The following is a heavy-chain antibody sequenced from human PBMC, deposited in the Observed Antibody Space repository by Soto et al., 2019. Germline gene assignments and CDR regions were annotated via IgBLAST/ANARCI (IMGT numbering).Heavy chain of an antibody. CDR2: INHSGST. J-gene: IGHJ4*02. D-gene: IGHD7-27*01. CDR1: DGSFSGYY. CDR3: ARRNWGHFDY. V-gene: IGHV4-34*01. Sequence: QVQIHQWGAGLLKPSETLSLTCAVYDGSFSGYYWGWIRQSPGKGLEWIGEINHSGSTIYNPSLKSRVTISVDPSKNQSSLKVSSVTAADTAVYYCARRNWGHFDYWGQGTLVTVSS.